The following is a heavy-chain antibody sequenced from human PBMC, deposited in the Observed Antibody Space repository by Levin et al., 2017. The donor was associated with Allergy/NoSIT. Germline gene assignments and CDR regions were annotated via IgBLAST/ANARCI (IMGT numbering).Heavy chain of an antibody. Sequence: GESLKISCKASGYTFSAYFIHWVRQAPGQGLEWMGWINPGSGGIKYAERFQGRVTMTRDTSISTVYMEVSDLRSDDTAVYYCTRVPRWVGMASAAGWHFDLWGRGTPVSVSS. J-gene: IGHJ2*01. CDR1: GYTFSAYF. V-gene: IGHV1-2*02. CDR2: INPGSGGI. CDR3: TRVPRWVGMASAAGWHFDL. D-gene: IGHD6-25*01.